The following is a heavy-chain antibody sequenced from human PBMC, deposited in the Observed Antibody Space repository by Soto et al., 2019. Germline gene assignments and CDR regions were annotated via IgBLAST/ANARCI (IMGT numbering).Heavy chain of an antibody. CDR2: ISAYNGNT. J-gene: IGHJ4*02. CDR3: ARGHPDYGDYIPFDS. Sequence: QVQLVQSGAEVKKPGASVKVSCKASGYTFTSYGITWVRQAPGQGLEWMGWISAYNGNTNHAQKLQGRVTMTTDTSTSTAYMGLTSLRSDDTAVYYCARGHPDYGDYIPFDSWGQGTLVIVSS. D-gene: IGHD4-17*01. V-gene: IGHV1-18*01. CDR1: GYTFTSYG.